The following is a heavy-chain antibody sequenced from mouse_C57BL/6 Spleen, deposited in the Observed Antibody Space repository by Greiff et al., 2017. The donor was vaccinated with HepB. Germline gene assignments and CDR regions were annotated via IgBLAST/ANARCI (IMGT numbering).Heavy chain of an antibody. CDR1: GYTFTDYE. CDR2: IDPETGGT. J-gene: IGHJ4*01. D-gene: IGHD4-1*01. CDR3: TRRGTGYYAMDY. V-gene: IGHV1-15*01. Sequence: QVQLKESGAELVRPGASVTLSCKASGYTFTDYEMHWVKQTPVHGLEWIGAIDPETGGTAYNQKFKGKAILTADKSSSTAYMELRSLTSEDSAVYYCTRRGTGYYAMDYWGQGTSVTVSS.